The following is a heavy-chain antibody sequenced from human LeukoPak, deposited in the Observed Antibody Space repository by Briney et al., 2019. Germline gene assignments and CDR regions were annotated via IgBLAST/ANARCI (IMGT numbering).Heavy chain of an antibody. CDR1: GFTFGNYP. V-gene: IGHV3-23*01. CDR3: AKDRGYTTGRDFDF. CDR2: VSANGVST. Sequence: GGSLRLSCAASGFTFGNYPFSWVRQAPGKGLEWVSVVSANGVSTLYANSVKGRFTISRDNFVNTLYLQMSSLRAEDTAVYYCAKDRGYTTGRDFDFWGQGALVTVSS. J-gene: IGHJ4*02. D-gene: IGHD3-10*01.